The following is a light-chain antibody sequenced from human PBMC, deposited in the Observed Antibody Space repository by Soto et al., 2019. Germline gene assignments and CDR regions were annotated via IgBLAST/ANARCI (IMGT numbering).Light chain of an antibody. CDR2: RNN. CDR3: AAWDDSLSGPNWV. CDR1: SSNIGNNF. Sequence: QSVLTQPPSASGTPGQRVTISCSGSSSNIGNNFVYWYQQRPGTAPKLLIFRNNQRPSGVPDRFSGSKSGTSASLAISGLRSQDEADYFCAAWDDSLSGPNWVFGGGTKVTVL. V-gene: IGLV1-47*01. J-gene: IGLJ3*02.